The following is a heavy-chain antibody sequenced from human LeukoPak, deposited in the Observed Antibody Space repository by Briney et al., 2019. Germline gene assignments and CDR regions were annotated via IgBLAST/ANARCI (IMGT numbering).Heavy chain of an antibody. Sequence: GESLKISFKDSGYSFTNYWIGWVRPMPGKGLEWMGIIHSADSNTKYSPSCQGQVTISADKSISTAYLQWSGLKASDTAMYYCAGARHGDYRWDYWGQGTLVTVSS. CDR3: AGARHGDYRWDY. CDR1: GYSFTNYW. J-gene: IGHJ4*02. CDR2: IHSADSNT. D-gene: IGHD4-17*01. V-gene: IGHV5-51*01.